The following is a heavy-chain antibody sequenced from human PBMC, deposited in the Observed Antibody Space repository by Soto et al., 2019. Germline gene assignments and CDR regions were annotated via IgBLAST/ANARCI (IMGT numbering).Heavy chain of an antibody. CDR3: AVYHLELFRFDY. CDR2: IILYNGNT. Sequence: SXKVSFKAYDFSXTSHGSSLVRQAPGQGLEWIGWIILYNGNTNYAQQFQVRVNMTTDTSTSTAYMELISLRSDDTAMYFCAVYHLELFRFDYWGQGTLVTVS. J-gene: IGHJ4*02. V-gene: IGHV1-18*04. CDR1: DFSXTSHG. D-gene: IGHD2-2*01.